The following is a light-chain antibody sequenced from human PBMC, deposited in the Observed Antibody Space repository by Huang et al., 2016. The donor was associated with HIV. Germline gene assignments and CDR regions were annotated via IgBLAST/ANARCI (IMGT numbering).Light chain of an antibody. J-gene: IGKJ2*01. CDR3: QQFFSTPYT. Sequence: DIQMTQSPSSLSASVGDRVTITCRASQDISNSVAWYQQKPGTAPKLLLYATPRLESGVPSRFSGGGSGAAYTLAISSLQPEDFATYFCQQFFSTPYTFGQGTKLEIK. CDR2: ATP. CDR1: QDISNS. V-gene: IGKV1-NL1*01.